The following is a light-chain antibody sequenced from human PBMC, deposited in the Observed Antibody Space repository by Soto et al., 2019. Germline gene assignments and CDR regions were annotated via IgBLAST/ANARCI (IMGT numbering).Light chain of an antibody. V-gene: IGLV3-1*01. CDR1: KLGDKY. Sequence: SSELTQSPSVSVSPGQTASITCSGDKLGDKYACWYQQKPGQSPVLVIYQHSKRPSGVPERFSGSNSGNTATLTISGTQAMDEADYYCQAWDSSTVVFGGGTKLTVL. CDR2: QHS. J-gene: IGLJ2*01. CDR3: QAWDSSTVV.